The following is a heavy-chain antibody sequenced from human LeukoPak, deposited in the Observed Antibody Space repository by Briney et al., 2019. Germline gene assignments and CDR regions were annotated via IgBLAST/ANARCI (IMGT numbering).Heavy chain of an antibody. CDR3: VGQTHKDY. J-gene: IGHJ4*02. V-gene: IGHV3-53*01. CDR2: LYSGGGA. CDR1: GFTVSNSY. Sequence: PGGSLRLSCAASGFTVSNSYMSWVRQAPGKGLGWVSVLYSGGGAYYTDSVRGRFTISRDSSKNTLYLQMNSLRADDTAVYYCVGQTHKDYWGQGTLVTVSS.